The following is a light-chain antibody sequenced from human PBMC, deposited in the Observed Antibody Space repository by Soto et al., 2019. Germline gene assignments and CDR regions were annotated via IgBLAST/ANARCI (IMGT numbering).Light chain of an antibody. J-gene: IGKJ5*01. CDR1: QSVTIY. V-gene: IGKV3-11*01. CDR2: DAS. Sequence: EIVLTQSPATLSLSPGERVTLSCRASQSVTIYLALYQQKPGQAPRLLIYDASNRATGIPARFSGGGSGTDFTLTISSLEPEDFAVYYCQQRSSWPVTFGQGTRLEIK. CDR3: QQRSSWPVT.